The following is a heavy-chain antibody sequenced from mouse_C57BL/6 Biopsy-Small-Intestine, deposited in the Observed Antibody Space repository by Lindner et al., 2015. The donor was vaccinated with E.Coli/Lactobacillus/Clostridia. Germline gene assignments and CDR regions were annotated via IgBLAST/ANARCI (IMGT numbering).Heavy chain of an antibody. CDR3: ARSYGTYFDY. CDR1: GYRLISYY. Sequence: VQLQESGPELVKPGASVKISCKASGYRLISYYIHWVKQRPGQGLEWIGWIYPGGDNTKYNEKFKGKATLTADTSSRTAYMQLSSLTSEDSAVYYCARSYGTYFDYWGQGTTLTVSS. J-gene: IGHJ2*01. D-gene: IGHD1-2*01. V-gene: IGHV1-66*01. CDR2: IYPGGDNT.